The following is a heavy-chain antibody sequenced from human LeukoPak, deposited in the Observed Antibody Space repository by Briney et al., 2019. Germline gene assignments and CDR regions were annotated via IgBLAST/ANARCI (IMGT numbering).Heavy chain of an antibody. Sequence: GGSLRLSCAASGFTFSSYAMHWVRQAPGKGLEWVAVISYDGSNKYYADSVKGRFTISRDNSKNTLYLQMNSLRAEDTAVYYCARSYDFLTDYWGQGTLVTVSS. J-gene: IGHJ4*02. CDR2: ISYDGSNK. V-gene: IGHV3-30-3*01. CDR1: GFTFSSYA. CDR3: ARSYDFLTDY. D-gene: IGHD3-3*01.